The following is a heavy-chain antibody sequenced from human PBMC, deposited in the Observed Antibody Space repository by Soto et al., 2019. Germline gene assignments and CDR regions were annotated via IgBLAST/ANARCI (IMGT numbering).Heavy chain of an antibody. J-gene: IGHJ4*02. D-gene: IGHD1-26*01. CDR3: ARETKFSGSYGYYFDY. Sequence: QVQLVQSGAEVKKPGASVKVSCKASGYTFTGYYMHWVRQAPGQGLEWMGWINPNSGGTNYAQKFQGWVTMTRDTSISTADMELSRLRSDDTAVYYCARETKFSGSYGYYFDYWGQGTLVTVSS. CDR2: INPNSGGT. CDR1: GYTFTGYY. V-gene: IGHV1-2*04.